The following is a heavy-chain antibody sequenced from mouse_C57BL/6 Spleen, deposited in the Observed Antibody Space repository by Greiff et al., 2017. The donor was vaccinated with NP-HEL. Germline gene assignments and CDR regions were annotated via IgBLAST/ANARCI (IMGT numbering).Heavy chain of an antibody. CDR1: GYTFTSYW. V-gene: IGHV1-50*01. D-gene: IGHD1-1*01. Sequence: QVQLKQPGAELVKPGASVKLSCKASGYTFTSYWMQWVKQRPGQGLEWIGEIDPSDSYTNYNQKFKGKATLTVDTSSSTAYMQLSSLTSEDSAVYYCARDGSSHYWGQGTTLTVSS. CDR2: IDPSDSYT. J-gene: IGHJ2*01. CDR3: ARDGSSHY.